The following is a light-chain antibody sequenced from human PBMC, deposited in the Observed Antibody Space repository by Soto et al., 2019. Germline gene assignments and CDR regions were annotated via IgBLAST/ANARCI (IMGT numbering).Light chain of an antibody. CDR2: DAS. J-gene: IGKJ2*01. Sequence: DIQMTKSPSTLSASVGDRVTITCRASQSISSWLAWYQQKPGKAPKLLIYDASSLESGVPSRFSGSGSGTEFTLTISSLQPDDFATYYCQQYNDSFPYTFAQGTKVDI. V-gene: IGKV1-5*01. CDR3: QQYNDSFPYT. CDR1: QSISSW.